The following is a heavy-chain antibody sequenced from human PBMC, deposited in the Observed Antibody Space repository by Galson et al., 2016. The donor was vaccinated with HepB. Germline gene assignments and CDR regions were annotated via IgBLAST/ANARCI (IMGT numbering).Heavy chain of an antibody. D-gene: IGHD3-10*01. J-gene: IGHJ4*02. CDR3: AGGLPFMGVFDY. CDR2: IFHSGTT. CDR1: GDSISSTNW. V-gene: IGHV4-4*02. Sequence: ETLSLTCAVSGDSISSTNWWTWVRQFPGKGLEWVGEIFHSGTTNYNPSLKSRVTMSVDNSKNQFSLKLTSVTVADTAVYYCAGGLPFMGVFDYWGQGILVAVSS.